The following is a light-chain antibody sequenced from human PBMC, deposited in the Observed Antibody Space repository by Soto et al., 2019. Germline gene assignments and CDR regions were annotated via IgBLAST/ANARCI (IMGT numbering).Light chain of an antibody. CDR3: QQYDKSPWT. CDR2: STS. Sequence: EIVLTQSPGTLSLSPEEGATLSCRASQSVNSNYLAWFQQKPGQAPRLLIYSTSNRATGIPDRFSGSGSGTDFTLTISRLEPEDFVVYYCQQYDKSPWTFGQGTKVEIK. J-gene: IGKJ1*01. V-gene: IGKV3-20*01. CDR1: QSVNSNY.